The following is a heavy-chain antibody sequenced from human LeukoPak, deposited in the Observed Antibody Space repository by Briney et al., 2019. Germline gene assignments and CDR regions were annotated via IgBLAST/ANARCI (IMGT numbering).Heavy chain of an antibody. Sequence: PSETLSLTCTVSGGSISSSSYYWGWIRQPPGKGLEWIGNIYYSRSTHYSPSLKSRVTISVDTSKSQFSLKLSSVTAADTAVYYCARGLSMIVVVVHDWYFDLWGRGTLVTVSS. CDR2: IYYSRST. D-gene: IGHD3-22*01. CDR3: ARGLSMIVVVVHDWYFDL. V-gene: IGHV4-39*01. J-gene: IGHJ2*01. CDR1: GGSISSSSYY.